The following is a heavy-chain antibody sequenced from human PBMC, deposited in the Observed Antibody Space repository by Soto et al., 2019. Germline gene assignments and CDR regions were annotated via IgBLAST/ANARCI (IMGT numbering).Heavy chain of an antibody. J-gene: IGHJ4*02. Sequence: QVQLVQSGAEVKKPGASVKVSCKASGYTFTGYYMHWVRQAPGQGLEWMGWINPNSGGTNYAQKLQGWVTRTRDTSISTAYMELSRLRSDDTAVYYCAREPDSSTSCYDYWGQGTLVTVSS. CDR3: AREPDSSTSCYDY. CDR2: INPNSGGT. CDR1: GYTFTGYY. V-gene: IGHV1-2*04. D-gene: IGHD2-2*01.